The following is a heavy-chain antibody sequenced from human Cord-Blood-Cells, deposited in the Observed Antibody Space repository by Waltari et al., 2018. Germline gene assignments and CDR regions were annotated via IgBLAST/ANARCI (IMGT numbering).Heavy chain of an antibody. J-gene: IGHJ2*01. V-gene: IGHV1-3*01. Sequence: QVQLVQSGAEVKKPGASVKVSCKASGYTFTSYAMHWVRQAPGQRLEWMGWINAGNGNTKYSQKFQGRVTITRDTSASTAYMELSSLRSEDTAVYYCARGGVVYCSSTSCHRYWYFDLWGRGTLVTVSS. CDR2: INAGNGNT. D-gene: IGHD2-2*01. CDR1: GYTFTSYA. CDR3: ARGGVVYCSSTSCHRYWYFDL.